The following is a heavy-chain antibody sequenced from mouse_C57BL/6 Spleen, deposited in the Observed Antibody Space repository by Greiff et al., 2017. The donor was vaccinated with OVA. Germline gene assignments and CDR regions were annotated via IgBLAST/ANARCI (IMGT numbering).Heavy chain of an antibody. D-gene: IGHD2-5*01. CDR3: ARKRDSNYWYFDV. V-gene: IGHV1-18*01. CDR1: GYTFTDYN. J-gene: IGHJ1*03. CDR2: INPNNGGT. Sequence: VQLKQSGPELVKPGASVKIPCKASGYTFTDYNMDWVKQSHGKSLEWIGDINPNNGGTIYNQKFKGKATLTVDKSSSTAYMELRSLTSEDTAVYYCARKRDSNYWYFDVWGTGTTVTVSS.